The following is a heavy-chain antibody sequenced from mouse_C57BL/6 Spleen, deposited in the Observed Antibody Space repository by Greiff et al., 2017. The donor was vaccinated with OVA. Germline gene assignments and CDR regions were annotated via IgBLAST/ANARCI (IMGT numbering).Heavy chain of an antibody. V-gene: IGHV8-12*01. J-gene: IGHJ2*01. CDR2: IYWDDDK. CDR3: ARELGWYFDY. Sequence: QVTLKVCGPGILQSSQTLSLTCSFSGFSLSTSGMGVSWIRQPSGKGLEWLAHIYWDDDKRYNPSLKSRLTISKDTPRNQVFLKITSVDTADTATYYCARELGWYFDYWGQGTTLTVSS. D-gene: IGHD4-1*01. CDR1: GFSLSTSGMG.